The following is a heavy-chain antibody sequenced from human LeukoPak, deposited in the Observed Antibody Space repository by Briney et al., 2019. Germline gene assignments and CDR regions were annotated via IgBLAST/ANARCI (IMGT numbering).Heavy chain of an antibody. D-gene: IGHD5-12*01. CDR1: GYTFTGYY. CDR3: ARPLGYSGYDYDFDY. J-gene: IGHJ4*02. Sequence: GASVKVSCKASGYTFTGYYMHWVRHAPAQGLEWMGWINTNSGGTNYTQKFQGRVTMTRDTSISTAYMELSRLRSDETAVYYSARPLGYSGYDYDFDYWGQGTLVTVSS. V-gene: IGHV1-2*02. CDR2: INTNSGGT.